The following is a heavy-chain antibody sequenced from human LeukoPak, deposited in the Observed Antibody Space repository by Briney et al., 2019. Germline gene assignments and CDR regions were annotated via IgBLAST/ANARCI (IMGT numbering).Heavy chain of an antibody. CDR1: GFTVSSNY. V-gene: IGHV3-53*01. Sequence: GGSLRLSCAASGFTVSSNYMSWVRQAPGEGLEWVSVIYSGGSTYYAYSVKGRFTISRDNSKNTLYLQMNSLRAEDTAVYYCAREANYYDSSGLTTPSFDYWGQGTLVTVSS. CDR2: IYSGGST. D-gene: IGHD3-22*01. CDR3: AREANYYDSSGLTTPSFDY. J-gene: IGHJ4*02.